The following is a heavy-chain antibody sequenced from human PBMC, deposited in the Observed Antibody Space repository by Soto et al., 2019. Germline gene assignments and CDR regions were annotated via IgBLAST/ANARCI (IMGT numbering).Heavy chain of an antibody. J-gene: IGHJ4*02. D-gene: IGHD2-15*01. CDR3: AKDTGRGGGSVFDY. CDR1: VFIFSNYA. Sequence: GGSLRLSCAPSVFIFSNYAMSCVRHSRGKWLEWVSAISGSGADTYYTESVKGRFTISRDNFKNTLYLQMNSLRAEDTAVYCCAKDTGRGGGSVFDYWGQGTLVSVSS. V-gene: IGHV3-23*01. CDR2: ISGSGADT.